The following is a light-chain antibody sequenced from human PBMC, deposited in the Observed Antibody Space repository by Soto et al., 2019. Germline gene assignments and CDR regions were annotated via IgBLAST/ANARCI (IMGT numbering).Light chain of an antibody. J-gene: IGKJ1*01. Sequence: DIQMTQSPSSLSASVGDRVTITCRASQGVSAYLLWYQQRQGTAPKLLIYAASNLLSGVPSRFSGSGSGTNFTLTISSLQPDDFATYYCQHYKMYSPWTFGQGTKVEIK. V-gene: IGKV1-39*01. CDR2: AAS. CDR1: QGVSAY. CDR3: QHYKMYSPWT.